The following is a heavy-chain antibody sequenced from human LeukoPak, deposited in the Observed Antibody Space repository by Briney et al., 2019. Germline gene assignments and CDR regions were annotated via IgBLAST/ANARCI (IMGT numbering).Heavy chain of an antibody. V-gene: IGHV1-2*06. Sequence: ASVKVSCKTSGYTFTGYYMHWARQAPGQGLEWMGRINPNSGGTNYAQKFQGRVTMTRDTSISTAYMELSRLRSDDTAVYYCARGYYYDSSGYFGIFDYWGQGTLVTVSS. CDR3: ARGYYYDSSGYFGIFDY. J-gene: IGHJ4*02. D-gene: IGHD3-22*01. CDR2: INPNSGGT. CDR1: GYTFTGYY.